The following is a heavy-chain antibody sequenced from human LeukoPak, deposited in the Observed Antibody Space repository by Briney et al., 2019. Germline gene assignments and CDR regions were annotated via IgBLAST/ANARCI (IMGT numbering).Heavy chain of an antibody. CDR1: GFTFSGYG. CDR2: IRYDGSNK. Sequence: SGGSLRLSCAASGFTFSGYGMHWVRQAPGKGLEGVAFIRYDGSNKYYADSVKGRFTISRDNSKNTLYLQMNSLRAEDTAVYYCAKGIVLGVYFDYWGQGTLVTVSS. D-gene: IGHD3-10*01. CDR3: AKGIVLGVYFDY. V-gene: IGHV3-30*02. J-gene: IGHJ4*02.